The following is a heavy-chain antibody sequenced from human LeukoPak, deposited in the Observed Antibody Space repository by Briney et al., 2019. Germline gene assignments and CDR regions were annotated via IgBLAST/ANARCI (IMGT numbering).Heavy chain of an antibody. CDR1: GFTFSNYW. CDR2: INGDGSNT. V-gene: IGHV3-74*01. CDR3: ARDHGFDF. J-gene: IGHJ3*01. Sequence: GGSLRLSCAASGFTFSNYWMHWVRQAPGKGLVWVSRINGDGSNTNYADSVKGRFTISRDNAKNTLFLQMHSLRAEDTAVYYCARDHGFDFWGQGTMVTVSS.